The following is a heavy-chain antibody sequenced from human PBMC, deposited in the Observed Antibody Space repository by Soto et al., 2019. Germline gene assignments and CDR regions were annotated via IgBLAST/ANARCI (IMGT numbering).Heavy chain of an antibody. Sequence: PGGSLRLSCAASGFTFDDYAMHWALQAPGKGLEWVSYITWNSAYIYYTDALRGRFTISRDNAKNSLHLQMNSLRAEDTAVYYCTRDASRGSSARGWFDPWGPGTLVTVSS. V-gene: IGHV3-9*01. D-gene: IGHD6-13*01. J-gene: IGHJ5*02. CDR3: TRDASRGSSARGWFDP. CDR2: ITWNSAYI. CDR1: GFTFDDYA.